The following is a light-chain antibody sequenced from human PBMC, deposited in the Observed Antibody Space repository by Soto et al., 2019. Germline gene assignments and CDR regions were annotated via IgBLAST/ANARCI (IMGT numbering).Light chain of an antibody. J-gene: IGKJ1*01. CDR1: QSVSSSY. Sequence: EIVMTQPPATLSVSPGERATLSCRASQSVSSSYLAWYQQKPGQAPRLLISGASSRVTGIPDRFSGSGSGTDFTLTISRLEPEDFAVYYCQQYGSSPRTFGQGTKVDNK. CDR2: GAS. CDR3: QQYGSSPRT. V-gene: IGKV3-20*01.